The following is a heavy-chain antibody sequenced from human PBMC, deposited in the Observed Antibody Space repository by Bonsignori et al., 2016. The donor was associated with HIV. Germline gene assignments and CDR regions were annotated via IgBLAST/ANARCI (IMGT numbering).Heavy chain of an antibody. Sequence: GESLKISCAASGFTFSDYYMSWIRQAPGKGLEWVSYISSSGSTIYYADSVKGRFTISRDNAKNSLYLQMNSLRAEDTAVYYCARDLGPRSSSYPFDYWGQGTLVTVSS. J-gene: IGHJ4*02. V-gene: IGHV3-11*01. CDR1: GFTFSDYY. CDR2: ISSSGSTI. CDR3: ARDLGPRSSSYPFDY. D-gene: IGHD2-2*01.